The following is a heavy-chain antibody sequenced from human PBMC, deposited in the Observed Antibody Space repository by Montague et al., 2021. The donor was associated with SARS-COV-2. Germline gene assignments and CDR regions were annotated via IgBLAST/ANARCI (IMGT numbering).Heavy chain of an antibody. V-gene: IGHV3-48*03. D-gene: IGHD2-8*01. CDR1: GFDFFNFD. CDR3: ATNKYCTLHDCLHGRHYFDH. CDR2: ISSSGATI. Sequence: FLRLSCAASGFDFFNFDMAWVRQAPGRGLEWISDISSSGATILYADSLKGRFTISRDNIQKSLYLQMNSLRAEDTAVYYCATNKYCTLHDCLHGRHYFDHWGQGTLVTVPS. J-gene: IGHJ4*02.